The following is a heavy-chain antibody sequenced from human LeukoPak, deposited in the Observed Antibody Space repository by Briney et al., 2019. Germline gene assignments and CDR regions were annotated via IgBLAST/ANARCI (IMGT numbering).Heavy chain of an antibody. V-gene: IGHV4-4*02. CDR3: ARRHVVYSSSSDPYYFDY. J-gene: IGHJ4*02. Sequence: SETLSLTCAVSSGSISSSNWWSWVRQPPGKGLEWIGYLDYSGSTNYNPSLKSRVTISVDTSKNQFSLKLSSVTAADTAVYYCARRHVVYSSSSDPYYFDYWGQGTLVTVSS. D-gene: IGHD6-6*01. CDR2: LDYSGST. CDR1: SGSISSSNW.